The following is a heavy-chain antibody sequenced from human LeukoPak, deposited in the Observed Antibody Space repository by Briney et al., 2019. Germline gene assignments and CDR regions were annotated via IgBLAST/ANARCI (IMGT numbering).Heavy chain of an antibody. CDR2: IKEDGGEK. CDR1: GFTFTSYW. J-gene: IGHJ5*02. Sequence: GGSLRLSCAASGFTFTSYWMSWVRQAPGKGLEWVANIKEDGGEKYYVDSVKGRFTISRDNAKNSVSLQMNSLRAEDTAVYYCARIYLKMASASWGQGTLVTVSS. D-gene: IGHD2-8*01. CDR3: ARIYLKMASAS. V-gene: IGHV3-7*01.